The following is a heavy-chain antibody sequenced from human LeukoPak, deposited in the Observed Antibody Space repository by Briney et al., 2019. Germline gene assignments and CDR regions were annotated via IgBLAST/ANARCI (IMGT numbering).Heavy chain of an antibody. V-gene: IGHV4-4*07. Sequence: PSETLSLTCTVSGGSISSYYWSWLRQSAGKGLEWIGRVYSSGTTNYNPSLKSRVTISVDTSKNQFSLKLSSVTAADTAVYYCARGQAAMVRPFGYWGQGTLVTVSS. CDR3: ARGQAAMVRPFGY. J-gene: IGHJ4*02. D-gene: IGHD5-18*01. CDR2: VYSSGTT. CDR1: GGSISSYY.